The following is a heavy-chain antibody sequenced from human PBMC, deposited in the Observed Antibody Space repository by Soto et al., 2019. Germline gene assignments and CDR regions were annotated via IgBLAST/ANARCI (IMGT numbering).Heavy chain of an antibody. Sequence: SETLSLTCTVSGDSISSYYGSWIRQPPGKGLEWIGYVYSSGSTHYNPSLQSRVTISADTSKNQVSLKVSSVTAADTAVYYCARFEMATINYWGQGTLVTVSS. CDR2: VYSSGST. V-gene: IGHV4-59*01. CDR3: ARFEMATINY. D-gene: IGHD5-12*01. CDR1: GDSISSYY. J-gene: IGHJ4*02.